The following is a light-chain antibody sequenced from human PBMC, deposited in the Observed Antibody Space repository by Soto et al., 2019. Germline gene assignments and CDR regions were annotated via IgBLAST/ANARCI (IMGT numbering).Light chain of an antibody. J-gene: IGKJ1*01. V-gene: IGKV3-15*01. CDR3: QQYNSYSWT. CDR2: DAS. Sequence: EFVMTQSPATLSVSPGERVTFSCRASQSVTTNLAWYQHKPGQSPRLLISDASTGASGIPARFSGSGSGTEFTLTISSLQPDDFATYYCQQYNSYSWTFGQGTKVDIK. CDR1: QSVTTN.